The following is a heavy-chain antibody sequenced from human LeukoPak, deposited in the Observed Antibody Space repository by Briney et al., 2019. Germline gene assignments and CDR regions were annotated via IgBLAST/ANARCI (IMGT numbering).Heavy chain of an antibody. Sequence: GGSLRLSCAASGFTVSSNYKTWVRQAPGKGLGWVSVIYSGGSTYYADSVKGRFTISRDNSKNTLYLQMNSLRAEDTAVYYCARGGGSPYYYYGMDVWGQGTTVTVSS. J-gene: IGHJ6*02. D-gene: IGHD1-26*01. CDR3: ARGGGSPYYYYGMDV. V-gene: IGHV3-53*01. CDR2: IYSGGST. CDR1: GFTVSSNY.